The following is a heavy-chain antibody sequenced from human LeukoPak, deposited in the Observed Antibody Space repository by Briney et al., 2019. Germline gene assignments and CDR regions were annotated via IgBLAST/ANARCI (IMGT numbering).Heavy chain of an antibody. CDR3: ASQSTGIAAAVPY. Sequence: SETLSLTCTVSGGSISSYYWSWIRQPPGKGLEWIGYIYYSGSTNYNPSLKSRVTISVDTSKNQFSLKLSSVTAADTAVYYCASQSTGIAAAVPYWGQGTLVTVSS. CDR2: IYYSGST. D-gene: IGHD6-13*01. CDR1: GGSISSYY. J-gene: IGHJ4*02. V-gene: IGHV4-59*08.